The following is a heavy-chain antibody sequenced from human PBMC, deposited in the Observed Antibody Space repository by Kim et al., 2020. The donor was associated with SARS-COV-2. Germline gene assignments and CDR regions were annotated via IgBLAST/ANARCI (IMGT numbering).Heavy chain of an antibody. CDR3: AKGHTETIGGIDY. CDR1: GFTFSNYA. J-gene: IGHJ4*02. V-gene: IGHV3-23*01. CDR2: ISVSGGST. Sequence: GGSLRLSCAASGFTFSNYAMSWVRQAPGMGLEWVSFISVSGGSTYYADSVKGRFTFSRDNSKNTLYLQMTSLRAEDTALYYCAKGHTETIGGIDYWGQGTLVTVSS. D-gene: IGHD1-26*01.